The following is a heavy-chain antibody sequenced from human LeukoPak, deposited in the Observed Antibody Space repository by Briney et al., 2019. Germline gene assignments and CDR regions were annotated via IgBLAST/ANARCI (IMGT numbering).Heavy chain of an antibody. CDR2: IKQDGSGK. CDR3: ARDSYSGSDTAPDY. D-gene: IGHD5-12*01. Sequence: PGGSLRLSCAASGFTFSSYWMSWVRQAPGKGLEWVANIKQDGSGKYYVDSVKGRFTISRDNAKNSLYLQMNSLRAEDTAVYYCARDSYSGSDTAPDYWGQGTLVTVSS. V-gene: IGHV3-7*03. J-gene: IGHJ4*02. CDR1: GFTFSSYW.